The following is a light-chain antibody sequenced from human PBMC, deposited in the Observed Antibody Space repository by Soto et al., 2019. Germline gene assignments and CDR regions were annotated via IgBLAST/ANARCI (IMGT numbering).Light chain of an antibody. CDR2: AAS. J-gene: IGKJ2*01. CDR3: QQSYSTPYT. Sequence: DIQMTQSPSSLSASVGDRVTITCRASQTISTYLNWYQQKPGKAPKFLIYAASSLLSGVPSRFTGSGSGKDFTLTISSLQPEDFATYYCQQSYSTPYTFGQGTKLEIK. V-gene: IGKV1-39*01. CDR1: QTISTY.